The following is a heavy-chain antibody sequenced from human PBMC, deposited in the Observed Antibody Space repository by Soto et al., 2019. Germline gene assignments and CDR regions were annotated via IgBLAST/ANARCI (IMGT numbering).Heavy chain of an antibody. V-gene: IGHV3-33*01. D-gene: IGHD2-15*01. Sequence: GGSLRLSCAASGFTFSSYGMHWVRQAPGKGLEWVAVIWYDGSNKYYADSVKGRFTISRDNSKNTLYLQMNSLRAEDTAVYYCARDHGGYCSGGSCYFDGMDVWGQGTTVTVSS. CDR3: ARDHGGYCSGGSCYFDGMDV. CDR2: IWYDGSNK. CDR1: GFTFSSYG. J-gene: IGHJ6*02.